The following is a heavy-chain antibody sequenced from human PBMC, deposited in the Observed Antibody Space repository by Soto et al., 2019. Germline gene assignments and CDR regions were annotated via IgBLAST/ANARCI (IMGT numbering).Heavy chain of an antibody. V-gene: IGHV2-5*02. Sequence: QITLKESGPTLVKPTQTLTLTCTFSGFSLSTSGVGVGWIRQPPGKALEWLALIYWDDDKRYSPSLKSRLTSTKDTSKDQGVLTMTNMDPVDTATYYCAHRRGYDSSGYPFDYWGQGTLVTVSS. CDR3: AHRRGYDSSGYPFDY. CDR1: GFSLSTSGVG. J-gene: IGHJ4*02. CDR2: IYWDDDK. D-gene: IGHD3-22*01.